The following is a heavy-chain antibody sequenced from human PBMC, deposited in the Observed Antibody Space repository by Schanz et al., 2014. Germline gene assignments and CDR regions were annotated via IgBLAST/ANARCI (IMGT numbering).Heavy chain of an antibody. CDR1: EYSFTSYS. J-gene: IGHJ4*02. Sequence: QVHLVQSGAEVKRPGASVKVSCKASEYSFTSYSMHWVRQAPGQRLEWMGWINTGSGDTKYSQNFQGRVTITRDTSASTAYMELTDLRSDDTAVYYCARDAADFYDILTEEDYWGQGTLVTVSS. CDR2: INTGSGDT. V-gene: IGHV1-3*04. CDR3: ARDAADFYDILTEEDY. D-gene: IGHD3-9*01.